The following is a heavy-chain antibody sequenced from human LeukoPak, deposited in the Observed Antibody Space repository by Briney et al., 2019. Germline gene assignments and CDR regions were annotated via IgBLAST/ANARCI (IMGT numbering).Heavy chain of an antibody. CDR3: ARLSPDAFDI. Sequence: PGGSLRLSCAASGFTFDDYGMNWVRQAPGKGLEWVSYISSSGSTMYYADSVKGRFTISRDNAKNSLYLQMNSLRAEDTAIYYCARLSPDAFDIWGQGTMVTVSS. CDR2: ISSSGSTM. V-gene: IGHV3-48*03. CDR1: GFTFDDYG. J-gene: IGHJ3*02.